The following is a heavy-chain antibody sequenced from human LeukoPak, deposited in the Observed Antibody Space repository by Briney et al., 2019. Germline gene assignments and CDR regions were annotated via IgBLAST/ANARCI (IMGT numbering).Heavy chain of an antibody. D-gene: IGHD1-26*01. CDR2: IYYSGST. Sequence: PSETLSLTCTVSGGSISSYYWSWIRQPPGKGLEWIGYIYYSGSTNYNPSLKSRVTISVDTSKNQFSLKLSSVTAADTAVYYCARVPLGGRMRNSFDYWGQGTLVTVSS. CDR1: GGSISSYY. V-gene: IGHV4-59*01. J-gene: IGHJ4*02. CDR3: ARVPLGGRMRNSFDY.